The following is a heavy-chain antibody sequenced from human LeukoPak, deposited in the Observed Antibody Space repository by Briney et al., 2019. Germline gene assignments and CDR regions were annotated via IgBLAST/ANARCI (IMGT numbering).Heavy chain of an antibody. CDR2: ISGSGGAT. V-gene: IGHV3-23*01. Sequence: GGSLRLSCAASGFTFNNYAMNWVRQAPGKGLEWVSAISGSGGATYYAVSVRGRFTISRDNSKNTLYLQMNRLRAEDTAGYYCAKSLHDYGDYLPFQQWGQGTLVAVSS. CDR1: GFTFNNYA. J-gene: IGHJ1*01. D-gene: IGHD4-17*01. CDR3: AKSLHDYGDYLPFQQ.